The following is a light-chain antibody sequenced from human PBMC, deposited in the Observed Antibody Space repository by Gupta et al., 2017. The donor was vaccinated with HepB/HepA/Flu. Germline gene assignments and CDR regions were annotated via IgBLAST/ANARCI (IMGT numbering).Light chain of an antibody. V-gene: IGLV1-44*01. CDR2: SNN. J-gene: IGLJ2*01. CDR3: AAWDDSLNGVV. CDR1: SSNNGSNT. Sequence: QSVLTHPPSASGTPGPRVTISCSGSSSNNGSNTVNWYQQLPGTAPKLLIYSNNQRPSGVPDRFSGSKSGTSASLAISGLQAEDEADYYCAAWDDSLNGVVFGGGTKLTVL.